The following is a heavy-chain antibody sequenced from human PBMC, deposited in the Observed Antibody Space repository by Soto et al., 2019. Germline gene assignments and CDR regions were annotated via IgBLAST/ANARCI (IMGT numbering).Heavy chain of an antibody. CDR2: ISADNGNT. Sequence: QVQLVQSGAEVKKPGASVKVSCKASGYTFTSYGISWVRQAPGQGLEWMGWISADNGNTKSAPKLQGGVGMTTDTSTSTADRELRSRTPDDTAVYYWARGLGAQIVDYWGQGTLVTVSS. V-gene: IGHV1-18*01. D-gene: IGHD1-26*01. J-gene: IGHJ4*02. CDR3: ARGLGAQIVDY. CDR1: GYTFTSYG.